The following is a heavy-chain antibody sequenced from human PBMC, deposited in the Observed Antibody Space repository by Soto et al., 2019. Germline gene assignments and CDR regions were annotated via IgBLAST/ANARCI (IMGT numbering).Heavy chain of an antibody. V-gene: IGHV3-23*01. CDR1: GFTFSSYA. D-gene: IGHD6-13*01. CDR2: ISGSGGST. Sequence: GGSLRLYCAASGFTFSSYAMSWVRQAPGKGLEWVSAISGSGGSTYYADSVKGRFTISRDNSKNTLYLQMNSLRAEDTAVYYCAKDGYSSSWYVYSPYYYGMDVWGQGTTLTVSS. CDR3: AKDGYSSSWYVYSPYYYGMDV. J-gene: IGHJ6*02.